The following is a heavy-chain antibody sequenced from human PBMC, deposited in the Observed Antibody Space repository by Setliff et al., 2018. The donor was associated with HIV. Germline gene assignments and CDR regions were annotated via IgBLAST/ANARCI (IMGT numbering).Heavy chain of an antibody. CDR1: GGSISSYY. D-gene: IGHD3-10*01. CDR3: AKALASRSGENII. V-gene: IGHV4-4*07. CDR2: IYTSGST. Sequence: SETLSLTCTVSGGSISSYYWSWIRQPAGKGLEWIGRIYTSGSTNYTPSLKSRLTMSIDKSKNQFSLELNSVTAADTAVYYCAKALASRSGENIIWGQGMLVTVSS. J-gene: IGHJ4*02.